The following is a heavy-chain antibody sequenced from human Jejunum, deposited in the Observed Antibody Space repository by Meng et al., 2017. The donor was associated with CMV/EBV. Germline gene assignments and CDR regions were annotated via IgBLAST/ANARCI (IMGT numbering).Heavy chain of an antibody. CDR3: ARVEVGITSGDY. D-gene: IGHD1-26*01. Sequence: QVQSGQSGGEVKKPGASVKVSGKASGYTFTNYGITWVRQAPGQGLEWMGWINAYNGDTNYAQTLQGRVTMTTDTSTSTAYMELRSLRSDDTAVYYCARVEVGITSGDYWGQGTLVTVSS. CDR1: GYTFTNYG. J-gene: IGHJ4*02. V-gene: IGHV1-18*01. CDR2: INAYNGDT.